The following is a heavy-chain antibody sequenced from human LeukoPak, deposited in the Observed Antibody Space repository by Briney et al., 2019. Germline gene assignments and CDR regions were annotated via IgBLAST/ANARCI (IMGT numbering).Heavy chain of an antibody. J-gene: IGHJ4*02. D-gene: IGHD6-19*01. CDR2: ISGSGGGT. V-gene: IGHV3-23*01. CDR1: GFTYSSYA. CDR3: AKDSFWTSVAGMGFDY. Sequence: GGSLRLSCAVSGFTYSSYAMSWVRQAPGKGLEWVSGISGSGGGTYYADSVKGRFTISRDNSKNTLYLQMNSLRAEDTAVYYCAKDSFWTSVAGMGFDYWGQGSLVTVSS.